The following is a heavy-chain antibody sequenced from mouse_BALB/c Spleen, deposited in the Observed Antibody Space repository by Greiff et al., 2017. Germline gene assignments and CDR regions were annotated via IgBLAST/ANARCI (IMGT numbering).Heavy chain of an antibody. Sequence: DVQLQESGGGLVKPGGSLKLSCAASGFAFSSYDMSWVRQTPEKRLEWVAYISSGGGSTYYPDTVKGRFTISRDNAKNTLYLQMSSLKSEDTAMYYCARRGLLRSMDYWGQGTSVTVSS. J-gene: IGHJ4*01. D-gene: IGHD2-3*01. CDR3: ARRGLLRSMDY. V-gene: IGHV5-12-1*01. CDR2: ISSGGGST. CDR1: GFAFSSYD.